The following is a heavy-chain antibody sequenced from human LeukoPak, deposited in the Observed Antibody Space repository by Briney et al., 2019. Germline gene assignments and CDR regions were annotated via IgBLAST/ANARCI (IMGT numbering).Heavy chain of an antibody. CDR2: ISWDGGST. D-gene: IGHD3-10*01. CDR3: AKARSLGFGELDDAFDI. CDR1: GFTFDDYA. V-gene: IGHV3-43D*03. J-gene: IGHJ3*02. Sequence: PGGSLRLSCAASGFTFDDYAMHWVRQAPGKGLEWVSLISWDGGSTYYADSVKGRFAISRDNSKNSLYLQMNSLRAEDTALYYCAKARSLGFGELDDAFDIWGQGTMVTVSS.